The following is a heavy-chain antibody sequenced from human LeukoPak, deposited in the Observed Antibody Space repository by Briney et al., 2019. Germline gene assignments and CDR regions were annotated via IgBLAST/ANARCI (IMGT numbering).Heavy chain of an antibody. CDR3: ARGRRFCKNGACSSGY. V-gene: IGHV3-7*01. CDR2: IKQDGSEK. CDR1: GFTFSSYC. Sequence: GGSLRLSCAASGFTFSSYCMSWVRQAPGKGLEWVANIKQDGSEKYYVDSVKGRFTISRDNAKNSLYLQMNSLRAEDTAVYYCARGRRFCKNGACSSGYGCQGNLVTVSS. J-gene: IGHJ4*02. D-gene: IGHD2-8*01.